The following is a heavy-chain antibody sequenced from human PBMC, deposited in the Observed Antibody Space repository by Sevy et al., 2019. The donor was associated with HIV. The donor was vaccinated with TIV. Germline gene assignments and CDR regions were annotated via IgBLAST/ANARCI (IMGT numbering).Heavy chain of an antibody. CDR1: GGSVSSGSYY. CDR2: IYYSGST. J-gene: IGHJ3*02. D-gene: IGHD1-26*01. Sequence: SETLSLTCTVSGGSVSSGSYYWSWIRQPPGKGLEWIGYIYYSGSTNYNPSLKRRVTISVDTSKNQFSLKLSSVTAADTAVYYCARDAGATPRDAFDIWGQGTMVTVSS. V-gene: IGHV4-61*01. CDR3: ARDAGATPRDAFDI.